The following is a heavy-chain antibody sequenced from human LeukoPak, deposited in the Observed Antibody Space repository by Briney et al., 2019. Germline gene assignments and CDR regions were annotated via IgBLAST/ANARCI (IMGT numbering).Heavy chain of an antibody. Sequence: TRGEPLKITCKASVYSFTSYWIGWVRQLPGKGLGWMGIIYAGDSDTRYSPSFQGQVTISAEMPITTAYLKWRSLKASDTAMYYCARVAGTGYYYYGMDVWGQGTTVTVSS. D-gene: IGHD6-19*01. J-gene: IGHJ6*02. CDR1: VYSFTSYW. CDR3: ARVAGTGYYYYGMDV. CDR2: IYAGDSDT. V-gene: IGHV5-51*01.